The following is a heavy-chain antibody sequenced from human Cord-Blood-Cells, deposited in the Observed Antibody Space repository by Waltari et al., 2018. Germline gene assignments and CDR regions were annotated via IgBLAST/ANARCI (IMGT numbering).Heavy chain of an antibody. CDR1: GGSFSGYY. Sequence: QVQLQQWGAGLLKPSETLSLTCAVYGGSFSGYYWSWIRQPPGKGLEWIGEINHSGSTNYNPSLKSRVTISVDTSKNQFSLKLSSVTAADTAVYYCARGVTITMIVVVIHYGMDVWGQGTTVTVSS. CDR2: INHSGST. V-gene: IGHV4-34*01. CDR3: ARGVTITMIVVVIHYGMDV. D-gene: IGHD3-22*01. J-gene: IGHJ6*02.